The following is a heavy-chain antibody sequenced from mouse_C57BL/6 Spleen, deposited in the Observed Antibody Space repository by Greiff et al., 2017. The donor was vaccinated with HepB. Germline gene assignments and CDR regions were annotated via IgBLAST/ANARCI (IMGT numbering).Heavy chain of an antibody. CDR2: IYPGDGDT. V-gene: IGHV1-80*01. D-gene: IGHD2-1*01. Sequence: QVQLQQSGAELVKPGASVKISCKASGYAFSSYWMNWVKQRPGKGLEWIGQIYPGDGDTNYNGKFKGKATLTADKSSSPAYMQLSSLTSEDSAVYCCAISYGNYGLVGYWGQGTSVTVSS. CDR3: AISYGNYGLVGY. CDR1: GYAFSSYW. J-gene: IGHJ4*01.